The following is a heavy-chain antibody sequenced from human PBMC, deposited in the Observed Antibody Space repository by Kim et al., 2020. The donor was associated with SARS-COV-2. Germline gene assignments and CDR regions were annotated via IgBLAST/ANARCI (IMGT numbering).Heavy chain of an antibody. D-gene: IGHD1-26*01. Sequence: SETLSLTCTVSGGSISSSSYYWGWIRQPPGKGLEWIGSIYYSGSTYYNPSLKSRVTISVDTSKNQFSLKLSSVTAADTAVYYCARLRSIVGATLHFDYWG. CDR2: IYYSGST. CDR1: GGSISSSSYY. J-gene: IGHJ4*01. V-gene: IGHV4-39*01. CDR3: ARLRSIVGATLHFDY.